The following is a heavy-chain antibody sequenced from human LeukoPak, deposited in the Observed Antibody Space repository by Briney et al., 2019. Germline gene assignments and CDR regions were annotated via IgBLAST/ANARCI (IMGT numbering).Heavy chain of an antibody. CDR3: AREVWGPEY. J-gene: IGHJ4*02. CDR2: ISYDGSNK. CDR1: GFTFSTYG. D-gene: IGHD1-14*01. V-gene: IGHV3-30*03. Sequence: PGRSLRLSCAASGFTFSTYGIHWVRQAPGKGLEWVAVISYDGSNKYYADSVKGRFTISRDNSKNTLYLQMNSLRAEDTAVYYCAREVWGPEYWGQGTLVTVSS.